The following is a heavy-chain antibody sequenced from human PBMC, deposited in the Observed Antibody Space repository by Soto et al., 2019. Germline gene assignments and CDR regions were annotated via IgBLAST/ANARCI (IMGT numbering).Heavy chain of an antibody. J-gene: IGHJ4*02. CDR3: ARGGYCSGGSCYSGPYYFDY. CDR2: INHSGST. Sequence: QVQLQQWGAGLLKPSETLSLTCAVYGGSFSGYYWSWIRQPPGKGLEWIGEINHSGSTNYNPSLKSRVTISVDTSENQFSLKLSSVTAADTAVYYCARGGYCSGGSCYSGPYYFDYWGQGTLVTVSS. CDR1: GGSFSGYY. D-gene: IGHD2-15*01. V-gene: IGHV4-34*01.